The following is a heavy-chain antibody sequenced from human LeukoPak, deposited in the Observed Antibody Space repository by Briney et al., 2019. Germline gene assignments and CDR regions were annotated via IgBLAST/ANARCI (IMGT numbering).Heavy chain of an antibody. CDR3: ARDGGHTGDDAFDI. CDR1: GFTFSDYY. D-gene: IGHD3-16*01. CDR2: ISSGGSTI. V-gene: IGHV3-11*01. J-gene: IGHJ3*02. Sequence: GGSLRLSCAASGFTFSDYYMRWIRQAPGKGLEWVSYISSGGSTIYYADSVKGRFTISRDNAKNSLYLQMNSLRAESTAVYYCARDGGHTGDDAFDIWGQGTMVTVSS.